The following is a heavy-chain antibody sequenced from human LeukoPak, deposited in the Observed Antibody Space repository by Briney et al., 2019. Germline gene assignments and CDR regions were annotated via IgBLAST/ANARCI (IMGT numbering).Heavy chain of an antibody. Sequence: PSETLSLTCAVSGYSISSGYYWGWIRQPPGKGLEWIGSIYHSGSTYYNPSLKSRVTISVDTSKNQFSLKLSSVTAADTAVYYCARQEYQLLSRSWFDPWGQGTLVTVSS. CDR2: IYHSGST. J-gene: IGHJ5*02. V-gene: IGHV4-38-2*01. CDR1: GYSISSGYY. D-gene: IGHD2-2*01. CDR3: ARQEYQLLSRSWFDP.